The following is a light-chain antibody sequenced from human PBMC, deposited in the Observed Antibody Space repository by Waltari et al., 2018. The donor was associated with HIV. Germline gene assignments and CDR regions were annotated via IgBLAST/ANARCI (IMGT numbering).Light chain of an antibody. V-gene: IGLV1-47*01. CDR3: AAWDDSLSARWV. CDR2: RNT. Sequence: QSVLTQPPSASGTPGQRVTISFSGSSSNIGSNYVYWYQQLPGTAPKLLIYRNTQRPSGVPDRFSVSKSGTSASLAISGLRSEDEADYYCAAWDDSLSARWVFGGGTKLTVL. J-gene: IGLJ3*02. CDR1: SSNIGSNY.